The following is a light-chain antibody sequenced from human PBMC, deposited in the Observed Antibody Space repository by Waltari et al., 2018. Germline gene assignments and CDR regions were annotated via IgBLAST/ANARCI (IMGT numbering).Light chain of an antibody. Sequence: DFQMTQSPSSLSASVGDSVTITCRASQSISTFLSWYQQTPGKAPKLLIYAASSLPVEVPSRFSGAVSGTDFTLTINSLQPEDFATYYCQQTYTTPWTFGQGTKVEIK. CDR3: QQTYTTPWT. J-gene: IGKJ1*01. CDR2: AAS. CDR1: QSISTF. V-gene: IGKV1-39*01.